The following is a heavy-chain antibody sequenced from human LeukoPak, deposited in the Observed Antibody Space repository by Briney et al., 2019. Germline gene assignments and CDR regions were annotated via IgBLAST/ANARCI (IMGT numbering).Heavy chain of an antibody. CDR3: AKDLGYYYDT. V-gene: IGHV3-7*01. CDR2: LRQGGSEK. D-gene: IGHD6-13*01. Sequence: PGGSLRLSCAASGFTFSTFWMSWVRQAPGKGLEFVASLRQGGSEKYIVDSMKGRFTISRDNSKNTLYLQMNSLRAEDTAVYYCAKDLGYYYDTWGQGTLVTVSS. CDR1: GFTFSTFW. J-gene: IGHJ4*02.